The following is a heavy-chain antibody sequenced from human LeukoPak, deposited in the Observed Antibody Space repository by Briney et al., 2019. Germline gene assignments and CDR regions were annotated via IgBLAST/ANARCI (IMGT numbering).Heavy chain of an antibody. CDR2: INHSGST. J-gene: IGHJ4*02. Sequence: SETLSLTCAVYGGSFSGYYWSWIRQPPGKGLEWIGEINHSGSTNYNPSLKSRVTISVDTPKNQFSLKLSSVTAADTAVYYCARGYSSGWSFDYWGQGTLVTVSS. CDR3: ARGYSSGWSFDY. D-gene: IGHD6-19*01. CDR1: GGSFSGYY. V-gene: IGHV4-34*01.